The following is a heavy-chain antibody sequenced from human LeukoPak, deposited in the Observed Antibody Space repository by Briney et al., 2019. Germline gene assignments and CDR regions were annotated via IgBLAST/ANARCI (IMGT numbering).Heavy chain of an antibody. J-gene: IGHJ4*02. CDR3: VRGSQWELLGSCDY. CDR2: ISIGSII. CDR1: GLTFTKYN. Sequence: GGSLRLSCAASGLTFTKYNMNWVRQAPGKGLVWGSIISIGSIIHYADSVKGRFTISRDIAKNSLYLQMNSLRVEDTAVYYCVRGSQWELLGSCDYWGQGTLVTVSS. D-gene: IGHD1-26*01. V-gene: IGHV3-69-1*01.